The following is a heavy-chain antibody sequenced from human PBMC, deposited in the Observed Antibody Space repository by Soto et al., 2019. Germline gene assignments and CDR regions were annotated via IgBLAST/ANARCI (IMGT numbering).Heavy chain of an antibody. J-gene: IGHJ5*02. CDR1: GYSISSGYY. CDR2: IYHSGST. D-gene: IGHD2-2*01. CDR3: ARDRPRYCSSTSCYWWFDP. Sequence: ASETLSLTCAVSGYSISSGYYWGWIRQPPGKGLEWIGSIYHSGSTYYNPSLKSRVTISVDTSKNQFSLKLSSVTAADTAVYYCARDRPRYCSSTSCYWWFDPWGQGTLVTVSS. V-gene: IGHV4-38-2*02.